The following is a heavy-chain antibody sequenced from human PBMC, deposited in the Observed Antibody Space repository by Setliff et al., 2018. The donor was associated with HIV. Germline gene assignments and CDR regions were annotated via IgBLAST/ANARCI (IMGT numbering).Heavy chain of an antibody. Sequence: SETLSLTCTVSGGSISNNSYYWGWVRQPPGKGLELIGNLFYNGNTYYNPSLKSRVTISVDTSKNQFSLKLSSVIAADTAVYYCARVPTNPDFYYYYMDVWGKGTTVTVSS. CDR3: ARVPTNPDFYYYYMDV. CDR1: GGSISNNSYY. CDR2: LFYNGNT. V-gene: IGHV4-39*01. J-gene: IGHJ6*03.